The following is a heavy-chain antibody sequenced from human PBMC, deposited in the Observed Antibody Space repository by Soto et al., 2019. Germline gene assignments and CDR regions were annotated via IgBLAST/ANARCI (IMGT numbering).Heavy chain of an antibody. Sequence: SETLSLTCTVSGGSISSYYWSWIRQPPGKGLEWIGYIYYSGSTNYNPSLKSRVTISVDTSKNQFSLKLSSVTAADTAVYYCARSDCSSTSCLPPNFDYWGQGTLVTVSS. CDR3: ARSDCSSTSCLPPNFDY. CDR1: GGSISSYY. D-gene: IGHD2-2*01. V-gene: IGHV4-59*01. CDR2: IYYSGST. J-gene: IGHJ4*02.